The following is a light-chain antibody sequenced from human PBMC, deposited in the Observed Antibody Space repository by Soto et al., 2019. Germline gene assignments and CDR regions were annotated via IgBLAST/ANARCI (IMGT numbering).Light chain of an antibody. J-gene: IGKJ1*01. CDR3: QEYHSYSPT. CDR2: AAS. Sequence: IQLTQSPSSLSASVGDRVTITCRASQGISSYLAWYQQKPGKAPKLLIYAASTLQSGVPSRFSGSGSGTDFTLTISSLQPEDFATYYCQEYHSYSPTFGQGTKVDIK. V-gene: IGKV1-9*01. CDR1: QGISSY.